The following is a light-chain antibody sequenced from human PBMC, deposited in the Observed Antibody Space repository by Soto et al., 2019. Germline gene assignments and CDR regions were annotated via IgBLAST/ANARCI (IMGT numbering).Light chain of an antibody. CDR1: RGIGNA. Sequence: DIQMTQSPSSLSASVGDRVTITCRPSRGIGNALAWYQQKPGKAPQYLIQAASILQSGVPSRFSGSGSGTEFILTINNLQPEDFASYFCLQVYSFPRTFGLGTKV. J-gene: IGKJ1*01. CDR3: LQVYSFPRT. CDR2: AAS. V-gene: IGKV1-12*01.